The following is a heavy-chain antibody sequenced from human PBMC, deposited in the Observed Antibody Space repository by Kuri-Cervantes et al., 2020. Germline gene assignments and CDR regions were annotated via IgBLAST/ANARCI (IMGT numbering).Heavy chain of an antibody. V-gene: IGHV1-18*01. D-gene: IGHD2-8*01. CDR2: VSAYSGDP. J-gene: IGHJ4*01. CDR3: ARVGSCSNGVCYMGGSDY. Sequence: ASVKVSCKASGYTFTSYDINWVRQAPGQGLEWMGSVSAYSGDPTYAQRFQDRVTMTTDTSTATVYMQLMSLRSDDTAVYYCARVGSCSNGVCYMGGSDYWGQGTLVTVSS. CDR1: GYTFTSYD.